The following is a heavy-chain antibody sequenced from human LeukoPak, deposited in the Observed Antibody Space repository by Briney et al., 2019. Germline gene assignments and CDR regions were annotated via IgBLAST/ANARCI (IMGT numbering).Heavy chain of an antibody. D-gene: IGHD1-26*01. Sequence: AGESLRLSCTVSGFTFSGYSMNWVRQAPGKGLEWVSIISPDGGTTGYADSVKGRFTISRDNSKNTLYLQVNSLRAEDTAVYYCAKGGKWDVTPFDYWGQGTLVTVSS. CDR1: GFTFSGYS. CDR3: AKGGKWDVTPFDY. J-gene: IGHJ4*02. V-gene: IGHV3-23*01. CDR2: ISPDGGTT.